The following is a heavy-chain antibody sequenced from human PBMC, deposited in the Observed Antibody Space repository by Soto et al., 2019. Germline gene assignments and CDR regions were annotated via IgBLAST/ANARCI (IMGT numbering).Heavy chain of an antibody. CDR1: GFEFSIYA. Sequence: GGSLRLSCAASGFEFSIYAMKWVRQTPGKGLEWVSSISASGDITAYADSVKGRFTISRDNSKNTLYVQMNSLRADDTAVYYCAKDQYQTIAATGLDFWGRGTLVTVSS. CDR2: ISASGDIT. CDR3: AKDQYQTIAATGLDF. D-gene: IGHD6-13*01. V-gene: IGHV3-23*01. J-gene: IGHJ4*02.